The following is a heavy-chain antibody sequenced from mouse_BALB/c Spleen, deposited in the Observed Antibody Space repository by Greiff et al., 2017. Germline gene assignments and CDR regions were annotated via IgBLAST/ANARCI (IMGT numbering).Heavy chain of an antibody. Sequence: LQQPGSELVRPGASVKLSCKASGYTFTSYWMHWVKQRPGQGLEWIGNIYPGSGSTNYDEKFKSKATLTVDTSSSTAYMQLSSLTSEDSAVYYCTRPLRLGAMDYWGQGTSVTVSS. V-gene: IGHV1S22*01. D-gene: IGHD1-2*01. CDR3: TRPLRLGAMDY. CDR2: IYPGSGST. CDR1: GYTFTSYW. J-gene: IGHJ4*01.